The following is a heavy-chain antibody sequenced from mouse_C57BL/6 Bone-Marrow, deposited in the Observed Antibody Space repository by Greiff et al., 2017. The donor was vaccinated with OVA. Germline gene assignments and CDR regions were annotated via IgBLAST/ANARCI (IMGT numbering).Heavy chain of an antibody. D-gene: IGHD2-1*01. CDR2: IDPENGDT. J-gene: IGHJ2*01. CDR1: GFNIKDDY. Sequence: EVQGVESGAELVRPGASVKLSCTASGFNIKDDYMHWVKQRPEQGLEWIGWIDPENGDTEYASKFQGKATITADTSSNTAYLQLSSLTSEDTAVYYCTSIYYGNDWGQGTTLTVSS. CDR3: TSIYYGND. V-gene: IGHV14-4*01.